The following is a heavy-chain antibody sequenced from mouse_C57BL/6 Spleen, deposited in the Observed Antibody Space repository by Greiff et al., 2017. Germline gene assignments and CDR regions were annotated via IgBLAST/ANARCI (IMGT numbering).Heavy chain of an antibody. J-gene: IGHJ2*01. V-gene: IGHV1-80*01. Sequence: VQLQQSGAELVKPGASGKISCKASGYAFSSYWMNWVKQRPGKGLEWIGQIYPGDGDTNYNGKFRGKATMNAEESSSTDYLQLISLTSEDSAVYFCARGGYGSSYVEYFDYWGQGTTLTVSS. CDR1: GYAFSSYW. CDR3: ARGGYGSSYVEYFDY. D-gene: IGHD1-1*01. CDR2: IYPGDGDT.